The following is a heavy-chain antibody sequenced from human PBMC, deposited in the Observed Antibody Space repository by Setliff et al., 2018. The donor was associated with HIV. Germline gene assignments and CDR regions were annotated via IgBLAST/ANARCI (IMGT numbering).Heavy chain of an antibody. D-gene: IGHD3-16*01. CDR1: GYSFTSYL. Sequence: GESLTISCKGSGYSFTSYLIGWVRQLPGKGLEWMGIIYPGDSDTRYSPSFQVRVTIPADKSITTDSLQWSSLKDSDTAMDYCARLMITFGGVVSLQNAVDIWGQGTMVTVSS. CDR2: IYPGDSDT. V-gene: IGHV5-51*01. CDR3: ARLMITFGGVVSLQNAVDI. J-gene: IGHJ3*02.